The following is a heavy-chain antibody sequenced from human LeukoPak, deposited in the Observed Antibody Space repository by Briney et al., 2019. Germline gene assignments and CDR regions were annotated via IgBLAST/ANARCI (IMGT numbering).Heavy chain of an antibody. CDR1: AGTFSSYA. Sequence: ASVTVSCKASAGTFSSYAIRWVRQAPGHGLEWMGWIISILGIANYAQTFQGRVTITADKSTGTGYMELSSLKSEDTAVYYFASGYRFGHYYFDYWGQGTLVTVSS. D-gene: IGHD5-18*01. CDR2: IISILGIA. CDR3: ASGYRFGHYYFDY. V-gene: IGHV1-69*10. J-gene: IGHJ4*02.